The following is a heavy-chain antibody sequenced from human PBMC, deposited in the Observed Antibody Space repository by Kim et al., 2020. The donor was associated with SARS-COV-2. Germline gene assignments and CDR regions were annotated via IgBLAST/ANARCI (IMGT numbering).Heavy chain of an antibody. V-gene: IGHV4-59*13. D-gene: IGHD3-10*01. CDR3: ARSLYGSGSYYGYSSGWWDY. J-gene: IGHJ4*02. CDR2: IYYSGST. CDR1: GGSISSYY. Sequence: SETLSLTCTVSGGSISSYYWSWIRQPPGKGLEWIGYIYYSGSTNYNPSLKSRVTISVDTSKNQFSLKLSSVTAADTAVYYCARSLYGSGSYYGYSSGWWDYWGQGTLVTVSS.